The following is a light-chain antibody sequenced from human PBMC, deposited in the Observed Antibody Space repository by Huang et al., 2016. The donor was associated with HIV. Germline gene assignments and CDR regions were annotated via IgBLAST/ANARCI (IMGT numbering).Light chain of an antibody. CDR3: QQYYSFPLT. CDR2: ATS. J-gene: IGKJ1*01. CDR1: QDINTY. Sequence: AIRITQSPSSLSASTGDKVSITCRASQDINTYLAWYQQKPGKPPSLLTYATSTLQSGVPSRFSGSGSGTDFTLTITHLQSEDFATYYCQQYYSFPLTFGQGSQVEV. V-gene: IGKV1-8*01.